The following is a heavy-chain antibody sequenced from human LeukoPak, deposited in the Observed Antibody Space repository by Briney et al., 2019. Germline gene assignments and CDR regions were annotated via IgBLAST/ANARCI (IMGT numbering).Heavy chain of an antibody. CDR2: ISGSGGST. D-gene: IGHD5-18*01. J-gene: IGHJ5*02. CDR1: GFTFSSYA. CDR3: AKDNGDGYSYGFGKDWFDP. V-gene: IGHV3-23*01. Sequence: GGSLRLSCAASGFTFSSYAMSWVRQAPGKGLEWVSAISGSGGSTYYAASVKGRFTISRDNSKNTLYLQMNSLRAEDTAVYYCAKDNGDGYSYGFGKDWFDPWGQGTLVTVSS.